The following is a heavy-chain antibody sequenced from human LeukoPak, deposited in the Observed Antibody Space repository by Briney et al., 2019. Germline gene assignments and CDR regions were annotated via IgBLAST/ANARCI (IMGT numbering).Heavy chain of an antibody. D-gene: IGHD2-21*01. V-gene: IGHV3-48*01. CDR1: GFTFSRDS. Sequence: GGSLRLSSAASGFTFSRDSMNWVRQAPGKGLEWVSYINGGGSPIYYADSVRGRFTISRDNAKNSLYLQMNSLRAEDTAVYYCVRDNPRCCGVIPTNIDDYWGQGTLVTVSS. CDR3: VRDNPRCCGVIPTNIDDY. J-gene: IGHJ4*02. CDR2: INGGGSPI.